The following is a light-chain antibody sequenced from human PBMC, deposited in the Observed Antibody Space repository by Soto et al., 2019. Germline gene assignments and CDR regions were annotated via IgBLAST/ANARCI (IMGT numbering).Light chain of an antibody. V-gene: IGKV2-28*01. CDR1: QSLLHNNGYNY. CDR2: LGS. Sequence: DIVMTQSPLSLPVTPGEPASISCRSSQSLLHNNGYNYLDWYLQKPGQSPQLLIYLGSNRASGVPDRFSGSGSGTDFTLKISRVEAEDVGVYYCMPALQTPTFGGGTKVEIK. CDR3: MPALQTPT. J-gene: IGKJ4*01.